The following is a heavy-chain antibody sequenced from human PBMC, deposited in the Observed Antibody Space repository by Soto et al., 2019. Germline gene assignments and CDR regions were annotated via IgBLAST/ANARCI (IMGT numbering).Heavy chain of an antibody. V-gene: IGHV1-18*01. CDR3: ACKRDGYNLVY. D-gene: IGHD5-12*01. Sequence: ASVKVSFKASGYTFTSYGISWLRQAPGQGLEWMGWISAYNGNTNYAQKLQGRVTMTTDTSTSTAYMELRSLRSDDTAVYYCACKRDGYNLVYWGQGTLVTVSS. CDR2: ISAYNGNT. CDR1: GYTFTSYG. J-gene: IGHJ4*02.